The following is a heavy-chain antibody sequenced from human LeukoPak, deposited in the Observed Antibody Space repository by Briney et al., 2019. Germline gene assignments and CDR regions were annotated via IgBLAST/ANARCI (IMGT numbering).Heavy chain of an antibody. Sequence: PGGSLRLSCTASGFIFNNFGLMWVRQAPGKGLEWVSAISNDGGGTTYADFVKGRFTISRDNSKNTLFLQMNSLRAEDTALYYCAKGSSGYFADLWGQGTLVTDSS. J-gene: IGHJ5*02. CDR2: ISNDGGGT. CDR3: AKGSSGYFADL. CDR1: GFIFNNFG. V-gene: IGHV3-23*01. D-gene: IGHD3-22*01.